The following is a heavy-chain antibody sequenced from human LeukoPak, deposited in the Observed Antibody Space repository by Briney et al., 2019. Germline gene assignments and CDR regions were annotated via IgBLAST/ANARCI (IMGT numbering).Heavy chain of an antibody. V-gene: IGHV1-58*01. J-gene: IGHJ4*02. CDR3: AAYCGGDCYSGGY. CDR1: GFTFTSSA. D-gene: IGHD2-21*02. Sequence: SVKVSCKASGFTFTSSAVRWVRQARGQRLEWIGWIVVGSGNTNYAQKFQERVTITRDMSTSTAYMELSSLRSEDTAVYYCAAYCGGDCYSGGYWGQGTLVTVSS. CDR2: IVVGSGNT.